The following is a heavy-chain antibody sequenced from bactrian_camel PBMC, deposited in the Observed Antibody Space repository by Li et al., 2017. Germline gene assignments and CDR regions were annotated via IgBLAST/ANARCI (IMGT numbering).Heavy chain of an antibody. D-gene: IGHD6*01. V-gene: IGHV3-3*01. CDR3: AADVGSMSGNCQPNY. Sequence: HVQLVESGGGSVQAGGSLRLSCAASGYTYSLNCLGWFRQAPGMEREQVAVFRYTFGRTTYYADSVKGRFTVSRDDARNTVYLQTNNLKPDDTAIYCCAADVGSMSGNCQPNYWGQGTQVTVS. J-gene: IGHJ4*01. CDR1: GYTYSLNC. CDR2: FRYTFGRTT.